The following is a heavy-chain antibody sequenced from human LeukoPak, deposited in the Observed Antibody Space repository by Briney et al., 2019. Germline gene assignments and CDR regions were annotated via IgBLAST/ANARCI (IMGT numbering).Heavy chain of an antibody. CDR2: IYYSGST. CDR1: GGSISSYY. CDR3: ARHVGYTSDAFDI. J-gene: IGHJ3*02. V-gene: IGHV4-59*08. Sequence: SETLSLTCTVSGGSISSYYWSWIRQPPGKGLEWIGYIYYSGSTNYNPSLKSRVTISVDTSKNQFSLKLSSVTAADTAVYYCARHVGYTSDAFDIWGQGTMVTVSS. D-gene: IGHD5-24*01.